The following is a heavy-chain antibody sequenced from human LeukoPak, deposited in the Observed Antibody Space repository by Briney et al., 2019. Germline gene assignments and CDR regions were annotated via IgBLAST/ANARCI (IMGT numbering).Heavy chain of an antibody. CDR1: GYSFNAYY. CDR3: ARQLGATSRDY. V-gene: IGHV1-2*02. CDR2: INPSSGGT. D-gene: IGHD1-26*01. Sequence: ASVKVSCKAFGYSFNAYYMHWVRQAPGQGPEWMGWINPSSGGTNYAQKFQGRVTMTRDTSISTAYMELNRLTSDDTAVYYCARQLGATSRDYWGQGTLVTVSS. J-gene: IGHJ4*02.